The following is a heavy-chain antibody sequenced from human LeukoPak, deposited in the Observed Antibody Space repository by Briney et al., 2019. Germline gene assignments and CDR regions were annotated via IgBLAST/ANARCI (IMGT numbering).Heavy chain of an antibody. J-gene: IGHJ6*03. D-gene: IGHD3-3*01. CDR3: ARGPITIFGIYMDV. CDR2: ISHSGSI. CDR1: GGPVSGYY. V-gene: IGHV4-34*01. Sequence: PSQTLSLTCVVHGGPVSGYYWSWIRQPPGKGLEWIGEISHSGSINYNSSLKRGVSITLDTSKNQISLKVTSVTAADTAVYYCARGPITIFGIYMDVWGEGTTVTVSS.